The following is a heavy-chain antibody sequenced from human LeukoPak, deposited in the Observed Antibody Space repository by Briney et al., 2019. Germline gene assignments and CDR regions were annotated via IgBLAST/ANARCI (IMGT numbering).Heavy chain of an antibody. CDR1: GGSISSGGYY. J-gene: IGHJ4*02. CDR2: IYYSGST. Sequence: PSRTLSLTCTVSGGSISSGGYYWSWIRQHPGKGLEWIGYIYYSGSTYYNPSHKSRVTISVDTSKNQFSLKLSSVTAADTAVYYCARTPDIAARGFDYWGQGTLVTVSS. CDR3: ARTPDIAARGFDY. V-gene: IGHV4-31*03. D-gene: IGHD6-6*01.